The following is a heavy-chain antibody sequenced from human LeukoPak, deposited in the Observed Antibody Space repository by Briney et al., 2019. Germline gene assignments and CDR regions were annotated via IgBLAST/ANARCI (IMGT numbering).Heavy chain of an antibody. CDR1: GFTFSSYW. CDR3: ARVGPETAFDY. CDR2: INSDGSST. V-gene: IGHV3-74*01. Sequence: PGGSLRLPCAASGFTFSSYWMHWVRQAPGKGLMWVSRINSDGSSTNYADSVKGRFTISRDNSKNTLYLQMASLRGEDMAVYYCARVGPETAFDYWGQGTLVTVSS. J-gene: IGHJ4*02. D-gene: IGHD1-14*01.